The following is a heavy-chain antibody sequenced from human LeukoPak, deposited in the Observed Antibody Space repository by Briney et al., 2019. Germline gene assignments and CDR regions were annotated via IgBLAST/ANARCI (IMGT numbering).Heavy chain of an antibody. J-gene: IGHJ5*02. Sequence: GGSLRLSCAASGFTFSSYGMHWVRQAPGKGLEWVAVIWYDGSNKYYADSVKGRFTISRDTAKNSLYLQMTSLRAEDTALYYCAKTTSIAAAGTGFDPWGQGTLVTVSS. CDR2: IWYDGSNK. V-gene: IGHV3-33*03. CDR1: GFTFSSYG. D-gene: IGHD6-13*01. CDR3: AKTTSIAAAGTGFDP.